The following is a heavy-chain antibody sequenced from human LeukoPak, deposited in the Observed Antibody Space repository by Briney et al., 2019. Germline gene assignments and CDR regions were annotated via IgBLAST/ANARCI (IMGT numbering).Heavy chain of an antibody. Sequence: GGSLRLSCAGSGFIFRNYGMHWVRQAPGQGLQWVAVISDGGTHLYYADSVKGRFTIPRDNSESTMYLQMNSLRVEDTAVYYCAREFGGGLQGAFDIWGQGTMVTVSS. CDR1: GFIFRNYG. V-gene: IGHV3-33*08. CDR3: AREFGGGLQGAFDI. CDR2: ISDGGTHL. D-gene: IGHD3-10*01. J-gene: IGHJ3*02.